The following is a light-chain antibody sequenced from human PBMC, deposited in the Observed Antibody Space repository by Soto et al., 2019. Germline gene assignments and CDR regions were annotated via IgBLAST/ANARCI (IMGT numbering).Light chain of an antibody. V-gene: IGKV1-33*01. J-gene: IGKJ4*01. CDR2: DAT. CDR3: QQYDNIPLT. CDR1: QDISDY. Sequence: DFQMTQSPASLSASVGDRVTITRQASQDISDYLNWYQQKPGAAPKLLIHDATNLQAGVPSRFSGSGSGTEFTFTISSLEPEDVATYYCQQYDNIPLTFGGGTKVEIK.